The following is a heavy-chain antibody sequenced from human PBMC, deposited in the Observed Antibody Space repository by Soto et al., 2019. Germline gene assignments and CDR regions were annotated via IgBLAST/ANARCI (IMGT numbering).Heavy chain of an antibody. Sequence: SETLSLTCTVSGGSISSYYWSWIRQPPGKGLEWIGYIYYSGSTNYNPSLKSRVTISVDTSKNQLSLKLSSVTAADTAVYYCARRYGYYFDYWGQGTLVTISS. CDR2: IYYSGST. CDR3: ARRYGYYFDY. J-gene: IGHJ4*02. CDR1: GGSISSYY. V-gene: IGHV4-59*08. D-gene: IGHD4-17*01.